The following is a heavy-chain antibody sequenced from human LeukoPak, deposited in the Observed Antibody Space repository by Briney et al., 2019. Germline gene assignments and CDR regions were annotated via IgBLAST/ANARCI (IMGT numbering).Heavy chain of an antibody. CDR3: ARGYSSSSEADY. CDR2: IYYSGST. V-gene: IGHV4-59*01. CDR1: GGSISSYY. D-gene: IGHD6-6*01. J-gene: IGHJ4*02. Sequence: RPSETLSLTCTVSGGSISSYYWSWIRQPPGKGLEWIGYIYYSGSTNYNPSLKSRVTISVDKSKNQFYLKLSSVTAADTAVYYCARGYSSSSEADYWGQGTLVTVSS.